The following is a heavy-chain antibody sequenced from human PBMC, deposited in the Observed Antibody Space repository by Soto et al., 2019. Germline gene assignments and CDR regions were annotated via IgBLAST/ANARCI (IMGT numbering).Heavy chain of an antibody. CDR2: IGASGDIT. CDR1: GFSFTNFA. Sequence: EVHLLESGGGLVQPGGSLRLSCAASGFSFTNFAMSWVRQAPGKGLEWVAGIGASGDITWYADSVKGRLSISRDNSKNTLYLQLNSLRFEDTAVYYCAKDDFTDRGDDYFDYWGPGTLVTVSS. J-gene: IGHJ4*02. D-gene: IGHD2-21*02. CDR3: AKDDFTDRGDDYFDY. V-gene: IGHV3-23*01.